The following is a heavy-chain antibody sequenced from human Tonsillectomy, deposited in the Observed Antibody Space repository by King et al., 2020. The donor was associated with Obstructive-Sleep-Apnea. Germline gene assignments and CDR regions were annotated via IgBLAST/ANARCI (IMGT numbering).Heavy chain of an antibody. CDR3: ARTDSTVYDILISLDY. D-gene: IGHD3-9*01. CDR1: GYTFTSYG. Sequence: VQLVESGAEVKKPGASVKVSCKASGYTFTSYGISWVRQAPGQGLEWMGWISAYNGNTNYAQKLQGRVTMTTETSTSTAYMELRSLRSDDTAVYYCARTDSTVYDILISLDYWGQGTLVTVSS. J-gene: IGHJ4*02. V-gene: IGHV1-18*04. CDR2: ISAYNGNT.